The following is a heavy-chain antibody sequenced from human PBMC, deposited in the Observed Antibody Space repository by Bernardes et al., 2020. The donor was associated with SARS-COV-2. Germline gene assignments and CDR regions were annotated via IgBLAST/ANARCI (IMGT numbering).Heavy chain of an antibody. CDR1: GFTFSSYS. Sequence: GGSLRLSCAASGFTFSSYSFNWVRQAPGKGLEWLSYTGGRDTVADSVKGRFTISRDNSKNTLYLLMNSLRTDDTAVYYCTRGLELELITWFDYWGQGTLVTVSS. V-gene: IGHV3-48*01. D-gene: IGHD1-7*01. J-gene: IGHJ4*02. CDR2: TGGRDT. CDR3: TRGLELELITWFDY.